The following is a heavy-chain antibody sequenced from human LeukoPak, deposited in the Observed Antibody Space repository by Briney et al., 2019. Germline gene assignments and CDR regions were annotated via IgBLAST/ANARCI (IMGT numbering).Heavy chain of an antibody. Sequence: GGSLRLSCAASGFTFSSYSMNWVRQAPGKGLEWVSSISSSSSYIYYADSVKGRFTISRDNSKNTLYLQMNSLRAEDTAVYYCARIGPVTKKDMDVWGQGTTVTVSS. CDR2: ISSSSSYI. J-gene: IGHJ6*02. V-gene: IGHV3-21*04. D-gene: IGHD4-17*01. CDR3: ARIGPVTKKDMDV. CDR1: GFTFSSYS.